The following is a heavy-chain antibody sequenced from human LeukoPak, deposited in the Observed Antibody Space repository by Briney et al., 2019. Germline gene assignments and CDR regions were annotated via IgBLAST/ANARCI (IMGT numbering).Heavy chain of an antibody. D-gene: IGHD5-24*01. CDR2: IYSGDST. V-gene: IGHV3-66*01. J-gene: IGHJ4*02. CDR1: GFTVSSNY. Sequence: GGSLRLSCAASGFTVSSNYMSWVRQAPGKGLEWVSVIYSGDSTYYADSVKDRFTISRDNSKNTLYLQMNSLRAEDTAVYYCARGTAERSIDYWGQGTLVTVSS. CDR3: ARGTAERSIDY.